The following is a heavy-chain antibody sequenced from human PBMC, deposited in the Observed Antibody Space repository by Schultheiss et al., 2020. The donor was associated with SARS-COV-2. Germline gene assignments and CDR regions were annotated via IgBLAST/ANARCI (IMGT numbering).Heavy chain of an antibody. J-gene: IGHJ6*03. V-gene: IGHV4-61*02. D-gene: IGHD3-22*01. Sequence: SETLSLTCSVSGGSISRGTYSWNWIRQPAGKGLEWIGRVYRNGDTNYNPSLKSRVSISVDTSRNQFSLRLTSVTAADAALYYCTRDMYYSDSSGSYRNYFHMEVWGQGTTVTVSS. CDR2: VYRNGDT. CDR1: GGSISRGTYS. CDR3: TRDMYYSDSSGSYRNYFHMEV.